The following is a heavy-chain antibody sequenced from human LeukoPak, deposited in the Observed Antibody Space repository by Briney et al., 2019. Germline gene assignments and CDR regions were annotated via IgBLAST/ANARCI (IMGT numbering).Heavy chain of an antibody. Sequence: SETLSLTCAVSGCSISSSNWWSWVRQPPGKGLEWIGEIYHSGSTNYNPSLKSRVTISVDKSKNQFSLKLSSVTAADTAVYYCARGDGTVVARKFDYWGQGTLVTVS. CDR1: GCSISSSNW. V-gene: IGHV4-4*02. J-gene: IGHJ4*02. CDR2: IYHSGST. D-gene: IGHD4-23*01. CDR3: ARGDGTVVARKFDY.